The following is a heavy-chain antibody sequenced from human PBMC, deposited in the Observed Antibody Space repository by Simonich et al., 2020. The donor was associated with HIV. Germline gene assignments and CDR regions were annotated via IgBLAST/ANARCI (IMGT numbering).Heavy chain of an antibody. J-gene: IGHJ5*02. Sequence: EVQLVQSGAEVKKPGESLQISCKGSGYSFNSYWIVWVRQMPGKGLEWMGIIYPGDSDTKYSPPFQGQVTISADKYTSTAYLQWSSLKASDTAMYYCAKSNGNWFDPWGRGTLVTVSS. CDR1: GYSFNSYW. V-gene: IGHV5-51*01. CDR3: AKSNGNWFDP. CDR2: IYPGDSDT. D-gene: IGHD7-27*01.